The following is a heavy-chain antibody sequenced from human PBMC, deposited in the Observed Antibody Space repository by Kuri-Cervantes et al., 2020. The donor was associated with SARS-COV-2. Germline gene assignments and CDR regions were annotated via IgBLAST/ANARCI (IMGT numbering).Heavy chain of an antibody. D-gene: IGHD4-17*01. CDR1: GFTFSSYS. CDR2: ISSSSSYI. V-gene: IGHV3-21*01. J-gene: IGHJ4*02. Sequence: GGFLRLSCAASGFTFSSYSMNWVRQAPGKGLEWVSSISSSSSYIYYADSVKGRFTISRDNAKNSLYLQMKSLRAEEKAVYYCARDEDYAFDFWGQGTMVTVSS. CDR3: ARDEDYAFDF.